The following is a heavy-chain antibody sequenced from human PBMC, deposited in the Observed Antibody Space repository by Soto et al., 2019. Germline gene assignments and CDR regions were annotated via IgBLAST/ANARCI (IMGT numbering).Heavy chain of an antibody. V-gene: IGHV1-69*02. CDR3: APNPLVGAALDY. Sequence: QVQLVQSGAEVKKPGSSVKVSCKASGGTFSSYTISWVRQAPGQGLEWMGRIIPILGIANYAQKFQGRVTITADKSTSTAYMELSSLRSEDTAVYYCAPNPLVGAALDYWGQGTLVTVSS. CDR2: IIPILGIA. D-gene: IGHD1-26*01. CDR1: GGTFSSYT. J-gene: IGHJ4*02.